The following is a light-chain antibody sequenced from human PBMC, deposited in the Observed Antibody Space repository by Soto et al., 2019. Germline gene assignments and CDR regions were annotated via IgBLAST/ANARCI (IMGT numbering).Light chain of an antibody. CDR3: CSYAGSSTYV. J-gene: IGLJ1*01. V-gene: IGLV2-23*02. CDR2: EVS. CDR1: SSDVGSYNL. Sequence: QSVLTQPASVSGSPGQSITISYTGTSSDVGSYNLVSWYQQHPGKAPKVMIYEVSKRPSGVPNRFSGSKSGNTASLTISGLQAEDEADYCCCSYAGSSTYVCGTGTKVTVL.